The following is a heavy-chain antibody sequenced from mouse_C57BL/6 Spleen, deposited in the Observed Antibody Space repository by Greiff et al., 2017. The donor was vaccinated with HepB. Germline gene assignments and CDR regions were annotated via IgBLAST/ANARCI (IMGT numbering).Heavy chain of an antibody. J-gene: IGHJ4*01. CDR1: GFTFSSYA. V-gene: IGHV5-9-1*02. CDR3: TRLYYGNGDAMDY. D-gene: IGHD2-1*01. CDR2: ISSGGDYI. Sequence: EVKLVESGEGLVKPGGSLKLSCAASGFTFSSYAMSWVRQTPEKRLEWVAYISSGGDYIYYADTVKGRFTISRDNARNTLYLQMSSLKSEDTAMYYCTRLYYGNGDAMDYWGQGTSVTVSS.